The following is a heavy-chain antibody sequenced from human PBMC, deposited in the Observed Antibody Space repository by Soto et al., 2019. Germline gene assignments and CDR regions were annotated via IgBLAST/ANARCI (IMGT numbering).Heavy chain of an antibody. J-gene: IGHJ6*02. CDR2: ISAYNGNT. CDR1: GYTFTSYG. V-gene: IGHV1-18*04. D-gene: IGHD3-16*01. Sequence: AAVTVPCKDSGYTFTSYGISWVRQAPGQGLEWMGWISAYNGNTNYAQKLQGRVTMTTDTSTSTAYMELRSLRSDDTAVYYCARGGGGCRSMDVWGQGTTVTVSS. CDR3: ARGGGGCRSMDV.